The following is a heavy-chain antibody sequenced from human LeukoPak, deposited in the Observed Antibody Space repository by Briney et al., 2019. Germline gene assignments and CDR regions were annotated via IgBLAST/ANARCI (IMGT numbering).Heavy chain of an antibody. J-gene: IGHJ4*02. CDR1: GYTFTSYD. Sequence: GASVKVSCKASGYTFTSYDINWVRQATGQGLEWMGGIIPIFGTANYAQKFQGRVTITADESTSTAYMELSSLRSEDTAMYYCARLSRGSSWYGIDYWGQGTLVTVSS. CDR2: IIPIFGTA. CDR3: ARLSRGSSWYGIDY. V-gene: IGHV1-69*13. D-gene: IGHD6-13*01.